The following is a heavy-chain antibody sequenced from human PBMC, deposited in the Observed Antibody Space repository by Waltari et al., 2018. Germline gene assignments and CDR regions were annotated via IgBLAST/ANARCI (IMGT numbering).Heavy chain of an antibody. Sequence: QVQLQETGPGLVKPSQTLSLTCTVSGGSISSGGYYWSWIRQHPGKGLEWIGYIYYSGSTYYNPSLKSLVTISVDTSKNQFSLKLSSVTAADTAVYYCASSRRRVGRWFDPWGQGTLVTVSS. J-gene: IGHJ5*02. CDR1: GGSISSGGYY. D-gene: IGHD2-15*01. CDR2: IYYSGST. V-gene: IGHV4-31*01. CDR3: ASSRRRVGRWFDP.